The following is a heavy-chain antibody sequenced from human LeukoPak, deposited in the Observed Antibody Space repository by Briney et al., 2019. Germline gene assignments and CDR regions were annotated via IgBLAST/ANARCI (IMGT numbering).Heavy chain of an antibody. D-gene: IGHD5-18*01. V-gene: IGHV1-18*01. CDR1: GYTFTSYG. CDR3: ARVADSGYSYGYGWFDP. J-gene: IGHJ5*02. CDR2: ISAYNGNT. Sequence: VASVKVSCKASGYTFTSYGISWVRQAPGQGLEWMGWISAYNGNTNYAQKLQGRVTMTTDTSTSTAYMELRGLRSDDTAVYYCARVADSGYSYGYGWFDPWGQGTLVTVSS.